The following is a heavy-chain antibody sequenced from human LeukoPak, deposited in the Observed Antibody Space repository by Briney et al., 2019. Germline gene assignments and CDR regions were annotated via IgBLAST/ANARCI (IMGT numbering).Heavy chain of an antibody. V-gene: IGHV4-4*07. CDR3: AREGITISGVVIINY. CDR2: IYTSGST. CDR1: GASISSYY. D-gene: IGHD3-3*01. Sequence: PSETLSLTCTVSGASISSYYWSWIRQPAGKGLEWIGRIYTSGSTNYNPSLKSRVAISVDMSKNQFSLKLSSVTAADTAVYYCAREGITISGVVIINYWGQGTLVTVSS. J-gene: IGHJ4*02.